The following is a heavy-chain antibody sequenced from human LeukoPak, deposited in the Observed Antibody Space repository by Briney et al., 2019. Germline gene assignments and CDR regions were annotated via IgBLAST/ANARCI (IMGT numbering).Heavy chain of an antibody. Sequence: SETLSLTCTVSGGSISSYYWSWIRQPPGKGLEWIGYIYYIGSTNYNPSLKSRVTISLDTSKNQFSLKLSSVTAADTAVYYCAAIREWEYSFDYWGQGTLVTVSS. CDR1: GGSISSYY. D-gene: IGHD1-26*01. J-gene: IGHJ4*02. CDR2: IYYIGST. CDR3: AAIREWEYSFDY. V-gene: IGHV4-59*01.